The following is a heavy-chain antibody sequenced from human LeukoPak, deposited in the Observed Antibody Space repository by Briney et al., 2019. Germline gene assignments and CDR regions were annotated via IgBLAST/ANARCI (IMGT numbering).Heavy chain of an antibody. J-gene: IGHJ4*02. CDR1: GYTLTELS. CDR2: FDPEDGET. V-gene: IGHV1-24*01. Sequence: ASVRVSCKVSGYTLTELSMHWVRQAPGKGLEWMGGFDPEDGETIYAQKFQGRVTMTEDTSTDTAYMELSSLRSEDTAVYYCATGFSRYNWNFYGYWGQGTLVTVSS. CDR3: ATGFSRYNWNFYGY. D-gene: IGHD1-20*01.